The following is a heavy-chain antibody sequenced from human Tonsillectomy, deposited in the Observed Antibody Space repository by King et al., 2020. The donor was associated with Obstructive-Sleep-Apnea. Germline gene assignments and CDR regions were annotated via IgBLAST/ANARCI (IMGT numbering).Heavy chain of an antibody. V-gene: IGHV3-21*01. D-gene: IGHD5-12*01. CDR3: AREGVATPSVDY. CDR1: GFTFSSSS. Sequence: EVQLVESGGGLVKPGGSLRLSCAASGFTFSSSSMNCFRQAPGKGLEWGSSISSRSSYIYYADSVKGRFTISRDNAKNSLYLQMNSLRAEDTAVYYCAREGVATPSVDYWGQGTLVTVSS. CDR2: ISSRSSYI. J-gene: IGHJ4*02.